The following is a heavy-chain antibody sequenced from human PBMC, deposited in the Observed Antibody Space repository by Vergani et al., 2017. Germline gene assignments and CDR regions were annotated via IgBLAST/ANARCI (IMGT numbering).Heavy chain of an antibody. CDR1: GFSLNTRGVS. J-gene: IGHJ6*03. V-gene: IGHV2-5*04. CDR3: VDGKTEVCTTGCYNPFYYYYYMDG. Sequence: QITLKESGPTLVKPTQTLTLTCTFSGFSLNTRGVSVAWIRQPPGKALDWLALIYWNDDQHYSPSLNNKVTITKDTSKNQVVLTMTNMDYVDTGTYYCVDGKTEVCTTGCYNPFYYYYYMDGWGKGTTITVAS. CDR2: IYWNDDQ. D-gene: IGHD2-2*02.